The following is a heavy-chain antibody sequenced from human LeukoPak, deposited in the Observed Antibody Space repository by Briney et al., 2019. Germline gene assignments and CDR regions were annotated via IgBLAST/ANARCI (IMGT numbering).Heavy chain of an antibody. V-gene: IGHV4-39*07. D-gene: IGHD4-17*01. Sequence: SETLSLTCTVAAGSISSGGYYWGGIRQHPGKGLEWFGEINHSGSTNYNPSLKSRVTISVDTSKNQFSLKLSSVTAADTAVYYCARGLGDYFLSYFDYWGQGTLVTVSS. CDR3: ARGLGDYFLSYFDY. J-gene: IGHJ4*02. CDR2: INHSGST. CDR1: AGSISSGGYY.